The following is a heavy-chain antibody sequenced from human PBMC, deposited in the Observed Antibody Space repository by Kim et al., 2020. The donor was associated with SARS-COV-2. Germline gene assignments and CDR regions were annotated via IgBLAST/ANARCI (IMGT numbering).Heavy chain of an antibody. CDR3: ARDGTYYDFWSGYYLQGDYYYYYYMDV. D-gene: IGHD3-3*01. J-gene: IGHJ6*03. Sequence: ASVKVSFKASGYTFTSYAMNWVRQAPGQGLEWMGWINTNTGNPTYAQGFTGRFVFSLDTSVSTAYLQISSLKAEDTAVYYCARDGTYYDFWSGYYLQGDYYYYYYMDVWGKGTTVTVSS. CDR1: GYTFTSYA. V-gene: IGHV7-4-1*02. CDR2: INTNTGNP.